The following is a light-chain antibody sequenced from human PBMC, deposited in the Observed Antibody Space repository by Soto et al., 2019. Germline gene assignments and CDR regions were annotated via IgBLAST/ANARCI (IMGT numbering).Light chain of an antibody. J-gene: IGKJ3*01. CDR1: QSVSNSY. V-gene: IGKV3-20*01. CDR2: GAS. CDR3: QQYGSPPLT. Sequence: EIVLTQSPDTLSLSPGERATLSCRASQSVSNSYLAWYQQKPGQAPRLLIYGASGRATGIPARFSGGESGTDFTLTISRLEPEDFAVYYCQQYGSPPLTFGPGTKVDIK.